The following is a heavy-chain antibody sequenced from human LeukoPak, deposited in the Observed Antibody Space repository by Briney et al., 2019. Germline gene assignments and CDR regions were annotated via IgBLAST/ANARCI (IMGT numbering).Heavy chain of an antibody. Sequence: GGSLRLSCAASGFTFSSYAMHWVRQAPGKGLEWVAVISYDGSNKYYADSVKGRFTISRDNSKNTLYLQMNSLRAEDTAVYYCAKDRENYMDVWGKGTTVTVSS. J-gene: IGHJ6*03. V-gene: IGHV3-30*04. CDR2: ISYDGSNK. CDR3: AKDRENYMDV. CDR1: GFTFSSYA.